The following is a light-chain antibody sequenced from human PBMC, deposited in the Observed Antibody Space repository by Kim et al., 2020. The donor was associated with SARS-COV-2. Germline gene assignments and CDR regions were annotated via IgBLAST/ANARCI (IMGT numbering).Light chain of an antibody. Sequence: RANISSSGSSSSVGSNHVYWYQQHPGTAPKLLIYRNNQRPSGVPDRFSGSKSGNSASLAISGLRSEDEADYYCASWAGSMSGVVFGGGTKLTVL. J-gene: IGLJ2*01. CDR3: ASWAGSMSGVV. CDR1: SSSVGSNH. CDR2: RNN. V-gene: IGLV1-47*01.